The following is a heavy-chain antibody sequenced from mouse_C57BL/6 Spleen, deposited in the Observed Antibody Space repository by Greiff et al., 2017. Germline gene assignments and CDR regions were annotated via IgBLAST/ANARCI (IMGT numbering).Heavy chain of an antibody. CDR2: IDPNSGGT. CDR1: GYTFTSYW. J-gene: IGHJ4*01. D-gene: IGHD1-1*01. Sequence: QVQLQQPGAELVKPGASVKLSCKASGYTFTSYWMHWVKQRPGRGLEWIGRIDPNSGGTKYNEKFKSKATLTVDKPSSTAYMQLSSLTSEDSAVYDCARSITTVAYYAMDYWGQGTSVTVSS. V-gene: IGHV1-72*01. CDR3: ARSITTVAYYAMDY.